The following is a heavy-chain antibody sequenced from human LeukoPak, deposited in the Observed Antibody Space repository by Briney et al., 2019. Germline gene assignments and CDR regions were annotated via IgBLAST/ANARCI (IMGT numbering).Heavy chain of an antibody. D-gene: IGHD3-10*01. CDR1: GFTFSSYG. J-gene: IGHJ4*02. CDR3: ARDSYYHPDY. CDR2: IRYDGSNK. V-gene: IGHV3-30*02. Sequence: GSLGLSCAASGFTFSSYGMHWVRQAPGKGLEWVAFIRYDGSNKYYADSVKGRFTISRDNSKNTLYLQMNSLRAEDTAVYYCARDSYYHPDYWGQGILVTVSS.